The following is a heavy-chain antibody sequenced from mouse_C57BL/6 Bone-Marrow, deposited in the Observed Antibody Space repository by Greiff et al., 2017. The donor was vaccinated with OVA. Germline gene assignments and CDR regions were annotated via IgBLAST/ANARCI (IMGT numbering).Heavy chain of an antibody. Sequence: VQLQESGAELVRPGASVTLSCKASGYTFTDYEMHWVKQTPVHGLEWIGAIDPETGGTAYNQKFKGKAILTADKSSSTAYMELRSLTSEDSAVYYCTREDYSNYEAYWGQGTLVTVSA. J-gene: IGHJ3*01. D-gene: IGHD2-5*01. CDR3: TREDYSNYEAY. CDR2: IDPETGGT. V-gene: IGHV1-15*01. CDR1: GYTFTDYE.